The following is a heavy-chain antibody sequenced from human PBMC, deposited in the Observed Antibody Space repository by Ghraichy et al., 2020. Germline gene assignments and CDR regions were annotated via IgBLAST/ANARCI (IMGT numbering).Heavy chain of an antibody. V-gene: IGHV3-7*03. CDR2: INQEGNGR. J-gene: IGHJ4*02. D-gene: IGHD5-12*01. CDR3: ARDPDTTIGPGFDC. Sequence: GGSLRLFCAASGFTFSSYWMSWVRQAPGKGLEWVAHINQEGNGRDYVDSVKGRFTISRDNTKNSLYLQMNSLRAEDTAVYYCARDPDTTIGPGFDCWGQGTLVAVSS. CDR1: GFTFSSYW.